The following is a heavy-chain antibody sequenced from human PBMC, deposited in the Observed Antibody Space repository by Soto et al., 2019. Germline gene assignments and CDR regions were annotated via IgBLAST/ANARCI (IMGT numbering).Heavy chain of an antibody. CDR2: IIPILGIA. CDR3: ARDSANSSSWYQAPYYYYGMDV. Sequence: SVKVSCKASGGTFSSYTISWVRQAPGQGLEWMGRIIPILGIANYAQKFQGRVTITADKSTSTAYMELSSLRSEDTAVYYCARDSANSSSWYQAPYYYYGMDVWGQGTTVTVSS. V-gene: IGHV1-69*04. D-gene: IGHD6-13*01. CDR1: GGTFSSYT. J-gene: IGHJ6*02.